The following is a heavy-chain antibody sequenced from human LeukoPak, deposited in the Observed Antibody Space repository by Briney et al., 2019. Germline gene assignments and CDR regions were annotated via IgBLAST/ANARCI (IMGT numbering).Heavy chain of an antibody. J-gene: IGHJ4*02. Sequence: GGSLRLSCAASGFTFSSYGMHWVRQAPGKGLEWVAVISYDGSNKYCADSVKGRFTISRDNSKNTLYLQMNSLRAEGTAVYYCAKDLSATTVVSDYWGQGTLVTVSS. V-gene: IGHV3-30*18. CDR3: AKDLSATTVVSDY. D-gene: IGHD4-23*01. CDR2: ISYDGSNK. CDR1: GFTFSSYG.